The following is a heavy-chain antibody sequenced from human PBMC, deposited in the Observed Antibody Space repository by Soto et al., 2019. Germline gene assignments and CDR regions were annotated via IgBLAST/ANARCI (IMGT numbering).Heavy chain of an antibody. Sequence: SETLSLTCTVSGGSISDYYWSWIRQPPGKGLEWIGYIYYSVNTNYNPSLKSRVTISTDTSKNQFSLKLSSVTAADTAVYYCERTHFDILTGYYKSVGYFDYWGQGTLVTVS. V-gene: IGHV4-59*08. D-gene: IGHD3-9*01. J-gene: IGHJ4*02. CDR3: ERTHFDILTGYYKSVGYFDY. CDR1: GGSISDYY. CDR2: IYYSVNT.